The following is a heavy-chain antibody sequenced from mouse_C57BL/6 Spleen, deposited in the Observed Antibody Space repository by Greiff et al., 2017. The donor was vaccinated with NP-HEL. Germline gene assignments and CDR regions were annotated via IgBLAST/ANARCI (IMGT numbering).Heavy chain of an antibody. CDR1: GYSITSGYY. CDR2: ISYDGSN. V-gene: IGHV3-6*01. CDR3: ARVERLHWYFDV. D-gene: IGHD2-4*01. Sequence: EVKLMESGPGLVKPSQSLSLTCSVTGYSITSGYYWNWIRQFPGNKLEWMGYISYDGSNNYNPSLKNRISITRDTSKNQFFLKLNSVTTEDTATYYCARVERLHWYFDVWGTGTTVTVSS. J-gene: IGHJ1*03.